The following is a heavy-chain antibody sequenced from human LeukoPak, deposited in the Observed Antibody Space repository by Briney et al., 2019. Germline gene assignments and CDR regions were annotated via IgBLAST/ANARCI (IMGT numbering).Heavy chain of an antibody. CDR1: GYTFTNHW. J-gene: IGHJ4*02. CDR2: VYPGDSDT. V-gene: IGHV5-51*01. D-gene: IGHD1-26*01. CDR3: ARRRGSWGFDY. Sequence: GESLKISCQASGYTFTNHWIVWVRQSPGKGLEWMGSVYPGDSDTTYSPSFQGQVTISADKSISTAYLQWSSLKASDTAMYYCARRRGSWGFDYWGQGTLVTVSS.